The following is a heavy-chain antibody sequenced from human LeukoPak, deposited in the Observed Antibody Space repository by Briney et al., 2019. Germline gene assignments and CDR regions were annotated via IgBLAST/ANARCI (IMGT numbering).Heavy chain of an antibody. D-gene: IGHD3-10*01. CDR2: ISSSSSTI. V-gene: IGHV3-48*04. CDR1: GFTFSSYS. J-gene: IGHJ3*02. Sequence: GGSLRLSCAASGFTFSSYSMNWVRQAPGKGLEWVSYISSSSSTIYYADSVKGRFTISRDNAKNSLYLQMNSLRAEDTAVYYCARGTMVLAFDIWGQGTMVTVSS. CDR3: ARGTMVLAFDI.